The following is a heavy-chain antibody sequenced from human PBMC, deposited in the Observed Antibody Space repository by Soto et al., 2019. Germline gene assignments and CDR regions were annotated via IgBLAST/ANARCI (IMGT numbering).Heavy chain of an antibody. D-gene: IGHD2-21*01. V-gene: IGHV3-23*01. CDR3: AKRCGAGGHFDY. CDR1: GFTFSSYA. CDR2: VSIGGST. J-gene: IGHJ4*02. Sequence: GAVRVSCADSGFTFSSYAMGWVRQGPGKGLEWVAVVSIGGSTHYADSVRGRFTISRDNSKNTLSLQMNSLTAEDTAVYFCAKRCGAGGHFDYWGQGALVPVSS.